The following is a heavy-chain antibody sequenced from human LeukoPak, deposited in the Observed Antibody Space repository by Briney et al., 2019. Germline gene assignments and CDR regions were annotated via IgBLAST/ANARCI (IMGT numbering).Heavy chain of an antibody. V-gene: IGHV1-18*01. CDR2: VSDYNGNT. CDR3: ARDRPYYYDSSAYYPDF. J-gene: IGHJ4*02. CDR1: GYSFTSYG. D-gene: IGHD3-22*01. Sequence: GASVKVSCKASGYSFTSYGISWVRQAPGQGLEWMGWVSDYNGNTNYAQRLQGRVTMTTDTSTSTAYMELRSLSSDDTAVYYCARDRPYYYDSSAYYPDFWGQGTLVTVSS.